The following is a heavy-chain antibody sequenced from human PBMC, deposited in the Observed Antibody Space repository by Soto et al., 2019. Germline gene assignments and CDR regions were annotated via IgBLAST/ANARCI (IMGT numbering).Heavy chain of an antibody. J-gene: IGHJ6*02. CDR1: GASISSDNR. Sequence: SETLSLTCAVSGASISSDNRWTWVRQPPGEGLEWIGEISQSGTTKYNPSLASRVTISVDKSKNQFSLRLTPMTAADTAVYYCAKKVPAALSLYYFFGLDVWGQGTTVTVSS. V-gene: IGHV4-4*02. CDR2: ISQSGTT. CDR3: AKKVPAALSLYYFFGLDV. D-gene: IGHD2-15*01.